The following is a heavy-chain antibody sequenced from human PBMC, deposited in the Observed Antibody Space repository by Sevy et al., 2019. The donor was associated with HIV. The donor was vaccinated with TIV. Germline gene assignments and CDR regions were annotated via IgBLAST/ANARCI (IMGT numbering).Heavy chain of an antibody. CDR3: ARDSSERKMNQFDY. J-gene: IGHJ4*02. CDR2: ISYDGSNK. V-gene: IGHV3-30*04. CDR1: GFTFSSYA. D-gene: IGHD6-25*01. Sequence: GGSLRLSCAASGFTFSSYAMHWVRQAPGKGLEWVAVISYDGSNKYYADSVKGRFTISRDNSKNTLYLQMNSLRAEDTAVYYCARDSSERKMNQFDYWGQGTLVTVSS.